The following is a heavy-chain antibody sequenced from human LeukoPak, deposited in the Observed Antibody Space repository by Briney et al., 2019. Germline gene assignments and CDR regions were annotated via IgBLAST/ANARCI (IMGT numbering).Heavy chain of an antibody. CDR3: ARDSDIVVVPALYYYYMDV. CDR2: ISSSSSYI. CDR1: GFTFSSYS. J-gene: IGHJ6*03. Sequence: GGSLRLSCAASGFTFSSYSMNWVRQAPGKGLEWVSSISSSSSYIYYADSVKGRFTISRDNAKNSLYPQMNSLRAEDTAVYYCARDSDIVVVPALYYYYMDVWGKGTTVTVSS. D-gene: IGHD2-2*01. V-gene: IGHV3-21*01.